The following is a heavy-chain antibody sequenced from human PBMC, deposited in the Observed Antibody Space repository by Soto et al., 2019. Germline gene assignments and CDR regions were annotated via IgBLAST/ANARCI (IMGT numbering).Heavy chain of an antibody. J-gene: IGHJ4*02. CDR3: ARSIVVVTALDY. CDR1: GGTFSSYA. V-gene: IGHV1-3*01. D-gene: IGHD2-21*02. CDR2: ISAGNGNT. Sequence: ASVKVSCKASGGTFSSYAISWVRQAPGQGLEWMGWISAGNGNTKYSQKFQGRVTITRDTSASTAYMELSSLRSEDTAVYYCARSIVVVTALDYWGQGTLVTV.